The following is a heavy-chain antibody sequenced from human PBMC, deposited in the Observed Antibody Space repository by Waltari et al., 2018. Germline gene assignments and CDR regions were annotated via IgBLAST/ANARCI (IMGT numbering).Heavy chain of an antibody. D-gene: IGHD2-2*02. J-gene: IGHJ4*02. CDR2: IYYSGRT. CDR1: GGSISSGGYY. V-gene: IGHV4-31*01. Sequence: QVQLQESGPGLVKPSQTLSLTCTVSGGSISSGGYYWSWIRQHPGQGLEWLGYIYYSGRTYYNPSLKRLVTISVDTSKNQFSLKLSSVTAADTAVYYCARGKLGYCSSTSCYRAARYYFDYWGQGTLVTVSS. CDR3: ARGKLGYCSSTSCYRAARYYFDY.